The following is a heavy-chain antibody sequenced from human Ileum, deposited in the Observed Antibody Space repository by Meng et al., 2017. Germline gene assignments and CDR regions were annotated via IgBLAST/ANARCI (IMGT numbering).Heavy chain of an antibody. CDR1: GFTFSSYS. D-gene: IGHD3-10*01. V-gene: IGHV3-21*01. J-gene: IGHJ3*02. CDR2: ISSSSSYI. CDR3: ARDFYFDYGSGCPEYDAFDI. Sequence: ESLKISCAASGFTFSSYSMNWVRQAPGKGLEWVSSISSSSSYIDYADSVKGRFTISRDNAKNSLYLQMNSLSAEDTAVYYCARDFYFDYGSGCPEYDAFDIWGQGKTV.